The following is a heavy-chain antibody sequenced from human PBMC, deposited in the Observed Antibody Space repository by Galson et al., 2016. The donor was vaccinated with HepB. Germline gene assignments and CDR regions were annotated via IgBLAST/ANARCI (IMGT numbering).Heavy chain of an antibody. CDR2: IKQDGTQK. D-gene: IGHD3-3*01. J-gene: IGHJ5*02. CDR3: ARDSFTIFGVTPNWFDP. CDR1: GFTFSNYW. V-gene: IGHV3-7*01. Sequence: LRLSCAASGFTFSNYWMSWVRQAPGEGLEWLVNIKQDGTQKDYVDSVKGRFTISRDNAKNSLYLQMNSLRVEDTAVYYCARDSFTIFGVTPNWFDPWGQGTLVTVSS.